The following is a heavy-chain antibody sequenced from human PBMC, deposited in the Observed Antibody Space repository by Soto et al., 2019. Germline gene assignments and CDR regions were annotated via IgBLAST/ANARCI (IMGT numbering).Heavy chain of an antibody. J-gene: IGHJ4*02. V-gene: IGHV3-73*01. CDR3: TRQPYCGGDCYSLDY. CDR2: IRSKVNSYAT. D-gene: IGHD2-21*02. CDR1: GFTFSGSA. Sequence: GGSLRLSCAASGFTFSGSAMHWVRQASGKGLEWVGRIRSKVNSYATAHAASVKGRFTISRDDSKNTAYLQLNSLKTEDTAVYYCTRQPYCGGDCYSLDYWGQGTLVTVS.